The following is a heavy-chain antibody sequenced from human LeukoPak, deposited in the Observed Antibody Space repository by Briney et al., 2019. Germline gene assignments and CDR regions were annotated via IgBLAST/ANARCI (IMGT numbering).Heavy chain of an antibody. Sequence: PGGSLRLSCAASGFTFSSCAMSWVRQAPGKGLEWVSAISGSGGSTYYADSVKGRFTISRDNSKNTLYLQMNSLRAEDTAVYYCAKDYYGSGSYFPHDAFDIWGQGTMVTVSS. D-gene: IGHD3-10*01. CDR2: ISGSGGST. CDR1: GFTFSSCA. J-gene: IGHJ3*02. V-gene: IGHV3-23*01. CDR3: AKDYYGSGSYFPHDAFDI.